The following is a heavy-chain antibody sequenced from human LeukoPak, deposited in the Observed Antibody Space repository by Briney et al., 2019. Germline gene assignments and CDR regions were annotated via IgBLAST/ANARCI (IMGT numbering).Heavy chain of an antibody. CDR1: GDSVSSINGA. V-gene: IGHV6-1*01. CDR2: TYYRSKWYS. Sequence: SQTLSLTCAISGDSVSSINGAWNWVRQSPSRGLEWLGRTYYRSKWYSDYAVPIQGRISINPDTSKNQFTLHLFSVTPDDTAVYYCARDVATAGWYTFDYWGQGTRVTVSS. J-gene: IGHJ4*02. CDR3: ARDVATAGWYTFDY. D-gene: IGHD6-19*01.